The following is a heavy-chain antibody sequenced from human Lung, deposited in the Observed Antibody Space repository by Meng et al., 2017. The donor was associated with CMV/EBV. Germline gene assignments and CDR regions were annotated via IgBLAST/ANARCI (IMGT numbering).Heavy chain of an antibody. J-gene: IGHJ4*02. D-gene: IGHD3-10*01. CDR1: GFNVRDKY. CDR3: TGDSVSNPNLDY. CDR2: IYRGDNT. V-gene: IGHV3-66*01. Sequence: EVHLVESXXXXXQXXGXXSLSCAASGFNVRDKYMSWVRQAPGKGLEWVCIIYRGDNTYYIDSVKDRFTVSRDNSKNTMYLQMNSLRVEDTAVYYCTGDSVSNPNLDYWGQGTLVTVSS.